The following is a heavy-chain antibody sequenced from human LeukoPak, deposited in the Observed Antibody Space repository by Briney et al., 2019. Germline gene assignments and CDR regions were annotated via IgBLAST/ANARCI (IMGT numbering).Heavy chain of an antibody. J-gene: IGHJ4*02. V-gene: IGHV3-23*01. CDR2: ISGSGGRT. CDR1: GFTLSSYA. Sequence: GGSLRLSCAASGFTLSSYAMSWVRQAPGKGLEWVSAISGSGGRTYYADSVKGRFTISRDNSKNTLYLQMNSLRAEDTAVYYCARVNSGWYFDYWGQGTLVTVSS. CDR3: ARVNSGWYFDY. D-gene: IGHD6-19*01.